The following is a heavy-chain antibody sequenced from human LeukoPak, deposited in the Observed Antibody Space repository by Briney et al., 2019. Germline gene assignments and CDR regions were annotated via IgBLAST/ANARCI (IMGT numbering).Heavy chain of an antibody. Sequence: PSETLSLTCAVYGGSFSGYYWSWIRQPPGKGREWIGEINHSGSTNYNPSLKSRVTISVDTSKNQFSLKLSSVTAADTAVYYCARGEGSGSWKDYYYGMDVWGQGTTVTVSS. CDR1: GGSFSGYY. J-gene: IGHJ6*02. CDR3: ARGEGSGSWKDYYYGMDV. D-gene: IGHD6-13*01. CDR2: INHSGST. V-gene: IGHV4-34*01.